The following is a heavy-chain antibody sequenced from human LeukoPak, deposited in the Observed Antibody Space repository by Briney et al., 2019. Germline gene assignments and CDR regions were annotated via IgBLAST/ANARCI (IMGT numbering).Heavy chain of an antibody. CDR3: AREHAAYYYDSSGFDY. CDR1: GGSISSYY. J-gene: IGHJ4*02. D-gene: IGHD3-22*01. Sequence: KPSETLSLTCTVSGGSISSYYWSWIRQPPGKGLEWIGYIYYSGSTNYNPSLKSRVTISVDTSKNQFSLKLSSVTAADTAVYYCAREHAAYYYDSSGFDYWGQGTLATVSS. V-gene: IGHV4-59*01. CDR2: IYYSGST.